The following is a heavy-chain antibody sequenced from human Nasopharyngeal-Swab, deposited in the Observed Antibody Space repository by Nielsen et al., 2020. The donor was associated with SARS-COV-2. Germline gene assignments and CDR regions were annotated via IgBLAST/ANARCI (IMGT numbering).Heavy chain of an antibody. D-gene: IGHD1-26*01. CDR3: ATAFSYSGSYYPDY. CDR1: GYTLTELS. V-gene: IGHV1-24*01. Sequence: ASVKVSCKVSGYTLTELSMHWVRQAPGKGLEWMGGFDPEDVETIYAQKFQGRVTMTEDTSIDTAYMELSSLRSEDTAVYYCATAFSYSGSYYPDYWGQGTLVTVSS. CDR2: FDPEDVET. J-gene: IGHJ4*02.